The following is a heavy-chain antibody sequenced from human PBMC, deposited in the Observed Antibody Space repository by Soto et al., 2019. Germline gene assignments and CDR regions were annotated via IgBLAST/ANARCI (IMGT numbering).Heavy chain of an antibody. CDR2: IRSKAYGGTT. J-gene: IGHJ5*02. D-gene: IGHD3-3*01. CDR3: TRDIKIFGFNEFNWFDP. Sequence: GGSLRLSCTASGFTFGDYAMSWFRQAPGKGLEWVGFIRSKAYGGTTEYAASVKGRFTTSRDDSKSIAYLQMNSLKTEDTAVYYCTRDIKIFGFNEFNWFDPCGQGTLVTVPQ. CDR1: GFTFGDYA. V-gene: IGHV3-49*03.